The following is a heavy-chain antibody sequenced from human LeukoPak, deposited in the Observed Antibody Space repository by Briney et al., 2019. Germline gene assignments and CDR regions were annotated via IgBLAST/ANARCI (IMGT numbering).Heavy chain of an antibody. V-gene: IGHV4-59*01. CDR1: GGSISSYY. Sequence: SETLSLTCTVSGGSISSYYWSWIRQPPGKGLEWIGYIYYSGSTNYNPSLKSRVTISVDTSKNQLSLKLSSVTAADTAVYYCARDLDGMDVWGQGTTVTVSS. CDR2: IYYSGST. J-gene: IGHJ6*02. CDR3: ARDLDGMDV.